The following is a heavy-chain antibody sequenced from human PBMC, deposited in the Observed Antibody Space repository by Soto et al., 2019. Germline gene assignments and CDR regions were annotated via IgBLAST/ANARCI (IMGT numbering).Heavy chain of an antibody. D-gene: IGHD3-22*01. J-gene: IGHJ4*02. V-gene: IGHV3-30-3*01. Sequence: GGSLRLSCAASGFTFSSYAMHWVRQAPGKGLEWVAVISYDGSNKYYADSVKGRFTISRDNSKNTLYLQMNSLRAEDTAVYYCARGFYDSSGPNDYWGQGTLVTVSS. CDR2: ISYDGSNK. CDR1: GFTFSSYA. CDR3: ARGFYDSSGPNDY.